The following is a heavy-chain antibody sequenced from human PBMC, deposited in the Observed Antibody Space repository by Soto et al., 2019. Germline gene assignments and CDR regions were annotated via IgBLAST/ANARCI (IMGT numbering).Heavy chain of an antibody. V-gene: IGHV3-23*01. J-gene: IGHJ6*02. CDR3: ANRPRYYNMDV. CDR2: ITNTGGGT. CDR1: GFMFNTYA. Sequence: GGSLRLSCAASGFMFNTYAMTWVRQSPGKGLEWVATITNTGGGTYYADSVKGRSTISRDNSNNRLYLQMYSLRAEDTAVYFCANRPRYYNMDVWGQGTTVTVSS.